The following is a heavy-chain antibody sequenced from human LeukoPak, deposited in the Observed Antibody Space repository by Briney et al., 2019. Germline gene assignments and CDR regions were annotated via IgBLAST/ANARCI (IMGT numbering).Heavy chain of an antibody. J-gene: IGHJ6*02. CDR2: ISSGSGYI. D-gene: IGHD1-1*01. V-gene: IGHV3-21*06. CDR1: GFTFKNYG. Sequence: PGGSLRLSCAASGFTFKNYGMNWVRQAPGKGLEWVSSISSGSGYIDYADSLQGRFTISRDNAKNSVYLQMNSLRAEDTAVYYCARSKGGAQREYGMDVWGQGTTVTVSS. CDR3: ARSKGGAQREYGMDV.